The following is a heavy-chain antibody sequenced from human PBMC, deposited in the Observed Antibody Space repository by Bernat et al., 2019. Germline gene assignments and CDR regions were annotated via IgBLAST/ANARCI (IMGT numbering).Heavy chain of an antibody. V-gene: IGHV1-69*06. J-gene: IGHJ3*02. Sequence: QVQLVQSGAEVKKPGSSVKVSCKASGGTFSSYAISWVRQAPGQGLEWMGGIIPIFRTANYAQKFQGRVTITADKSTSTAYMELSSLRSEDTAVYYCAGVATCGGGWCEHRGAREIWGHGTMVTVSS. CDR3: AGVATCGGGWCEHRGAREI. CDR1: GGTFSSYA. D-gene: IGHD2-21*01. CDR2: IIPIFRTA.